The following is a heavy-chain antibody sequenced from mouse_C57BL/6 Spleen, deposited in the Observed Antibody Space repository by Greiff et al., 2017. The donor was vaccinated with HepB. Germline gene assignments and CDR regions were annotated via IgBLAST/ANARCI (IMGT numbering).Heavy chain of an antibody. V-gene: IGHV1-80*01. CDR3: ARYCRSDGNWDFDV. Sequence: VQLQQSGAELVKPGASVKISCKASGYAFSSYWMNWVKQRPGKGLEWIGQIYPGDGGTNYNGKFKGKATLTADKSSSTAYMQLSSLTSEDSAGYSSARYCRSDGNWDFDVWGTGTTVTVSS. CDR1: GYAFSSYW. CDR2: IYPGDGGT. J-gene: IGHJ1*03.